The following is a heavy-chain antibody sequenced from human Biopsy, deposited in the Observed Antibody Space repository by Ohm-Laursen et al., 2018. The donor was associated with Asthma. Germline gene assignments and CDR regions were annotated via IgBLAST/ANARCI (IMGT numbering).Heavy chain of an antibody. J-gene: IGHJ4*02. D-gene: IGHD3-22*01. Sequence: SLRLSCAASGFAVSRDYMFWVRQAPGKGLEWVSVIYSGGTSHTADSVRGRFTISRDYSKNTLYFQMHSLRAEDTAVYYCARGDSSNWSHYYFDYRGQGTLVTVSS. CDR3: ARGDSSNWSHYYFDY. CDR2: IYSGGTS. CDR1: GFAVSRDY. V-gene: IGHV3-53*01.